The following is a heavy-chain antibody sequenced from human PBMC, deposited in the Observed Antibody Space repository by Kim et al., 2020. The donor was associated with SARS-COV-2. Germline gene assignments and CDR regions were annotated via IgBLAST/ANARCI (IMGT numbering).Heavy chain of an antibody. J-gene: IGHJ4*02. CDR3: ARARMFDF. CDR2: DT. V-gene: IGHV1-3*01. Sequence: DTKYTPRFQGRLTITRDTTSTTAYMELSSLKSDDTAVYFCARARMFDFWGQATLVTVSS.